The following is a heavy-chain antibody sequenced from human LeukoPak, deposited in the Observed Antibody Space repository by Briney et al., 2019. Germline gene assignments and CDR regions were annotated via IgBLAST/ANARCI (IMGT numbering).Heavy chain of an antibody. CDR2: ISTDSYTI. V-gene: IGHV3-48*01. CDR3: AKKSDLVGATAFFDY. J-gene: IGHJ4*02. D-gene: IGHD1-26*01. CDR1: GFTFSSYS. Sequence: GGTQRLSCAASGFTFSSYSINWVRQAPGKGLEWVSYISTDSYTIYYADSVKGRFTISRDNAKNSLYLQMNSLRAEDTAVYYCAKKSDLVGATAFFDYWGQGTLVTVSS.